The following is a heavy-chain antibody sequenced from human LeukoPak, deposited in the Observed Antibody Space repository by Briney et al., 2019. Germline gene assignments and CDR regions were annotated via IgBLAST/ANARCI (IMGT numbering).Heavy chain of an antibody. CDR1: GGSFSGYY. J-gene: IGHJ6*03. V-gene: IGHV4-34*01. CDR3: ARQNFLVRGIINVYYFYYYMDI. Sequence: SETLSLTCAVYGGSFSGYYWSWIRQPPGKGLGLIGEINHNGSTNYHPSLKSRVTISLDTSKNQFSLKLSSMTAADTAVYFCARQNFLVRGIINVYYFYYYMDIWGKGTTVTVSS. CDR2: INHNGST. D-gene: IGHD3-10*01.